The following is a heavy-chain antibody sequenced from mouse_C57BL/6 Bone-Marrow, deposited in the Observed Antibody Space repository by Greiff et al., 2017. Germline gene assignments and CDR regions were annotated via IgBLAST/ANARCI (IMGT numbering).Heavy chain of an antibody. J-gene: IGHJ2*01. V-gene: IGHV1-74*01. CDR2: IHPSDSDT. D-gene: IGHD1-1*01. CDR3: AILHYYGSSHYFDY. CDR1: GYTFTSYW. Sequence: QVQLQQPGAELVKPGASVKVSCKASGYTFTSYWMHWVKQRPGQGLEWIGRIHPSDSDTNYNQKFKGKATLTVDKSSSTAYMQHISLTSEDSAVYYCAILHYYGSSHYFDYWGQGTTLTVSS.